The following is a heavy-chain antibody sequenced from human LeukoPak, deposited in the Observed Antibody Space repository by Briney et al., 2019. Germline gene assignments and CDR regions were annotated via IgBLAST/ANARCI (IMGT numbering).Heavy chain of an antibody. V-gene: IGHV3-33*01. CDR2: IWYDGSNK. CDR1: GFTFSSYC. D-gene: IGHD4-17*01. J-gene: IGHJ4*02. Sequence: GRFLRLSCAASGFTFSSYCMHWVRQAPGKGLEWVAVIWYDGSNKYYADSVKGRFTISRDNSKNTLYLQMNSLRAEDTAVYYCARDKFTVTSPDYWGQGTLVTVSS. CDR3: ARDKFTVTSPDY.